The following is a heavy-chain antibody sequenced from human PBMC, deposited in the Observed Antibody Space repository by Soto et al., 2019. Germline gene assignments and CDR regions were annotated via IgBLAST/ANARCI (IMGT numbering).Heavy chain of an antibody. CDR3: ARGPLRYYGSGSYWYYYYGMDV. CDR1: GGSFSGYY. D-gene: IGHD3-10*01. V-gene: IGHV4-34*01. J-gene: IGHJ6*02. Sequence: SETLSLTCAVYGGSFSGYYWSWIRQPPGKGLEWIGEINHSGSTNYNPSLKSRVTISVDTSKNQFSLKLSSVTAADTAVYYCARGPLRYYGSGSYWYYYYGMDVWGQGTTVTSP. CDR2: INHSGST.